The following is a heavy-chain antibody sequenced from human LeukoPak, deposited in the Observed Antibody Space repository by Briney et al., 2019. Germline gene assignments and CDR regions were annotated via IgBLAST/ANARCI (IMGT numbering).Heavy chain of an antibody. V-gene: IGHV1-18*01. J-gene: IGHJ4*02. Sequence: GASVKVSCKASGYTFTSYGISWVRQAPGQGLEWMGWISAYNGNTNYAQKLQGRVTMTTDTSTSTAYMELRSLRSDDTAVYYCARNVIAAAVLWLLDYWGQGTLVTVSS. CDR1: GYTFTSYG. D-gene: IGHD6-13*01. CDR3: ARNVIAAAVLWLLDY. CDR2: ISAYNGNT.